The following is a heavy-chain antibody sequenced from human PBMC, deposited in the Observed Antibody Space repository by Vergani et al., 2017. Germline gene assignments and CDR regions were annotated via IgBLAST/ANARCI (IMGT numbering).Heavy chain of an antibody. V-gene: IGHV3-53*02. CDR1: GFTVSSNY. Sequence: EVQLVETGGGLIQPGGSLRLSCAASGFTVSSNYMSWVRQAPGKGLEWVSVIYSGGSTYYADSVKGRFTISRDNAKNSLYLQMNSLRAEDTAVYYCARGQHYYDSSGYYLNWGQGTLVTVSS. D-gene: IGHD3-22*01. J-gene: IGHJ4*02. CDR3: ARGQHYYDSSGYYLN. CDR2: IYSGGST.